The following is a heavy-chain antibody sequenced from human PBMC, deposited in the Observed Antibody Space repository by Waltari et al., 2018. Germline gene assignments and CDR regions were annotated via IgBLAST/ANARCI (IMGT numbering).Heavy chain of an antibody. CDR1: GGSISSNNYY. V-gene: IGHV4-39*01. CDR2: IYYSGST. D-gene: IGHD3-22*01. CDR3: ARLGSNYYDRSGYSTSNWFDP. J-gene: IGHJ5*02. Sequence: QVQLQESGPGLVKPSETLSLTCTVSGGSISSNNYYWGWVGQPPGKGLEWIGSIYYSGSTHYNPSLKSRVTISGDTSNNQFSLKLSSVTAADTAVYYCARLGSNYYDRSGYSTSNWFDPWGQGTLVTVSS.